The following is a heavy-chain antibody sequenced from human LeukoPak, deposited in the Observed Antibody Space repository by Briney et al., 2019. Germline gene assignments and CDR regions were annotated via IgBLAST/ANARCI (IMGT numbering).Heavy chain of an antibody. CDR2: IYYSGST. J-gene: IGHJ4*02. V-gene: IGHV4-39*07. D-gene: IGHD3-22*01. Sequence: PSETLSLTCTVSGGSISSSSYYWGWIRQPPGKGLEWIGSIYYSGSTYYNPSLKSRVTISVDTSKNQFSLKLSSVTAADTAVYYCAKLISGSPYYFDYWGQGTLVTVSS. CDR3: AKLISGSPYYFDY. CDR1: GGSISSSSYY.